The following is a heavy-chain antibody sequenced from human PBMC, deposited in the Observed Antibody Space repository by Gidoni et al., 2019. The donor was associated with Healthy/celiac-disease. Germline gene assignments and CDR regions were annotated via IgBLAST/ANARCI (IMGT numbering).Heavy chain of an antibody. CDR1: GCPSSSYA. CDR2: ISSDGGST. D-gene: IGHD6-19*01. J-gene: IGHJ4*02. CDR3: ARVGYSSGWDKYSSGWSVLDY. V-gene: IGHV3-64*01. Sequence: EAQLVELGGGVAHPGGCMRRSCWACGCPSSSYAMHWVRQAQGKGLEYVSAISSDGGSTYYASSVKGRFTISRDNSRIALYLQMGSLRAEDMAVYYCARVGYSSGWDKYSSGWSVLDYWGQGTLVTVSS.